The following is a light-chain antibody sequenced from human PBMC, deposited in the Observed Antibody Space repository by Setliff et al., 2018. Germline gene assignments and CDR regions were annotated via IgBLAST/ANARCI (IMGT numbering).Light chain of an antibody. CDR1: SSDIGVYNY. V-gene: IGLV2-14*03. J-gene: IGLJ1*01. CDR2: DVS. Sequence: QSVLTQAASVSGSPGQSITISCTGTSSDIGVYNYVSWYQQHPGKAPKLMIYDVSRRPSGVSNRFSGSKSGNTASLTISGLQPEDEADYYCSSYITSSTPPQVFGAGTKVTVL. CDR3: SSYITSSTPPQV.